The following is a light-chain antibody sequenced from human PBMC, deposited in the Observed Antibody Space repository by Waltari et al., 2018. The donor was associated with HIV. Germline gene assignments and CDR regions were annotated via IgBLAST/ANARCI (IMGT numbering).Light chain of an antibody. J-gene: IGKJ1*01. CDR3: QQYGSSPWT. V-gene: IGKV3-20*01. CDR2: GAS. CDR1: QTVSSSS. Sequence: EIVLTQYPGTLSLSPGERATLPCRASQTVSSSSLAWYQQKPGQPPRLLIFGASTRATGTPDRFSGSGSGTDFSLTISRLEPEDFAVYHCQQYGSSPWTFGQGTKVEIK.